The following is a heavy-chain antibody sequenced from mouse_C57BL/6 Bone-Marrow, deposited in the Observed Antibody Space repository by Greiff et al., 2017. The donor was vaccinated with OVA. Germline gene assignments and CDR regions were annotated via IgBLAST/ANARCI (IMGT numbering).Heavy chain of an antibody. J-gene: IGHJ1*03. CDR1: GYTFTSYG. CDR3: ARSREIYDGSYWYFDV. D-gene: IGHD2-1*01. CDR2: IYPRGGNT. Sequence: QVQLQQSGAELARPGASVKLSCTASGYTFTSYGISWVKQRTGQGLEWLGEIYPRGGNTYYNEKFKGKATLTADKSSSTAYMELRSLTSEDSAVYFCARSREIYDGSYWYFDVWGTGTTVTVSS. V-gene: IGHV1-81*01.